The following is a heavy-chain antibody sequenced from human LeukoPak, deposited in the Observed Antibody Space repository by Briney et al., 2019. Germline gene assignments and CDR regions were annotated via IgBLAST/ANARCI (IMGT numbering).Heavy chain of an antibody. D-gene: IGHD2-15*01. CDR2: IFPAASNT. J-gene: IGHJ5*02. CDR1: GFNFASSW. V-gene: IGHV5-51*01. Sequence: GGSLEISCQASGFNFASSWIGWGRPVPGKGLEWMGTIFPAASNTRYSPSFQGQVTISVDKSNNTAYLQWSSLKASGTAIYYCARLSGGSPWGQGTLVTVSS. CDR3: ARLSGGSP.